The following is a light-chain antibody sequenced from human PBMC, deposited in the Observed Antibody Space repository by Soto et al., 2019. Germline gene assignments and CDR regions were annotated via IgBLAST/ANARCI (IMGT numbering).Light chain of an antibody. CDR2: KAS. Sequence: IQMTQYPSTLSASVGDRVIITCRASQSVSSWLAWYQHKPGKAPKLLIYKASRLESGVPSRFSGSGSGTEFTLTSSSLQPDDFATYYCQQHRSYPVTFGQGTRLEIK. J-gene: IGKJ5*01. CDR3: QQHRSYPVT. CDR1: QSVSSW. V-gene: IGKV1-5*03.